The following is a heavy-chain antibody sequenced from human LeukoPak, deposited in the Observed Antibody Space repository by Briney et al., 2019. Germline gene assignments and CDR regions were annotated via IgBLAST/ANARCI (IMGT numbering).Heavy chain of an antibody. D-gene: IGHD3-22*01. Sequence: GGSLRLSCAASGFTFSSYGMQWVRQAPGKGLEWVAVISYDGSNKYYADSVKGRFTISRDNSKNTLYLQMNSLRAEDTAVYYCAKWTGSSGYYFDYWGQGTLVTVSS. CDR3: AKWTGSSGYYFDY. J-gene: IGHJ4*02. CDR2: ISYDGSNK. CDR1: GFTFSSYG. V-gene: IGHV3-30*18.